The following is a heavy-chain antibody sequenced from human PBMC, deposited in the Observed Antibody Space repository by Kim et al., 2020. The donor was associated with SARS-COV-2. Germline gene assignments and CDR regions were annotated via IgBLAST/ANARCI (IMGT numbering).Heavy chain of an antibody. Sequence: KGRFTIARDNSKDTLYLQMNSLRAEDTAVYYCATGRLPYCGGDCQKCFQHWGQGTLVTVSS. V-gene: IGHV3-30*03. D-gene: IGHD2-21*02. CDR3: ATGRLPYCGGDCQKCFQH. J-gene: IGHJ1*01.